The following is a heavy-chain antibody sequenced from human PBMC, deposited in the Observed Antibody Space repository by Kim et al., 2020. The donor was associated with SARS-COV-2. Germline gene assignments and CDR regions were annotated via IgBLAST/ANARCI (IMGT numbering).Heavy chain of an antibody. CDR3: ARAGYYDSSGYYF. V-gene: IGHV3-66*01. J-gene: IGHJ2*01. CDR1: GFNVRNTY. CDR2: IYSDGRT. D-gene: IGHD3-22*01. Sequence: GGSLRLSCAASGFNVRNTYLSWVRQAPGKGLEWVSLIYSDGRTFYADSVKDRFTVSKDNSRDTLYLQMSSLAAADTAVYYCARAGYYDSSGYYF.